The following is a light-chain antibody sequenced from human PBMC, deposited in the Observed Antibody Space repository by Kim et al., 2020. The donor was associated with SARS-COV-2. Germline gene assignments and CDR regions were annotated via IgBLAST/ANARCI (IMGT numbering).Light chain of an antibody. CDR2: AAS. CDR1: QSISSH. Sequence: DIQMTQSPSSLSASVGDRVTITCRTSQSISSHLNWYHQKPGRAPKLLIYAASTWQGGVPSRFSGSGSETDFTLTISSLQPEDFGTYFCQQSYITPFTFGPGTKVDIK. J-gene: IGKJ3*01. V-gene: IGKV1-39*01. CDR3: QQSYITPFT.